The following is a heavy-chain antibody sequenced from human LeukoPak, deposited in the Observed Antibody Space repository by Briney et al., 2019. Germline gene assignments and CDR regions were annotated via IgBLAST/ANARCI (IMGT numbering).Heavy chain of an antibody. CDR2: IYYSGST. CDR1: RASISSYY. CDR3: ARDTGSYSFDY. J-gene: IGHJ4*02. D-gene: IGHD1-1*01. V-gene: IGHV4-59*01. Sequence: PSETLSLTCTVSRASISSYYWSWIRQPPGKGLEWIGYIYYSGSTNYNPSLKSRVTISVDTSKNQFSLKLYSVTAADTAVYYCARDTGSYSFDYWGQGTLITVSS.